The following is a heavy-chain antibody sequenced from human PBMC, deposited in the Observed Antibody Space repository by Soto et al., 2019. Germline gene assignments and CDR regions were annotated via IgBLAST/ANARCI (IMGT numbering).Heavy chain of an antibody. CDR3: ARGYCSISGCFHYFDC. D-gene: IGHD2-2*01. Sequence: ALVKFSCTASGYTFPGNYMHWVRQAPGQGLEWMALINPTSGGTNYAQKFQGRVTMTWDTSISTAYMELSRLRSDDTAIYYCARGYCSISGCFHYFDCWGEGTLVTVSS. V-gene: IGHV1-2*02. CDR1: GYTFPGNY. J-gene: IGHJ4*02. CDR2: INPTSGGT.